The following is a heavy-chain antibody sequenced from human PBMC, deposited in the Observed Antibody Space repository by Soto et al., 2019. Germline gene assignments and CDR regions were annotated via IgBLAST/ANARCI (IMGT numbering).Heavy chain of an antibody. CDR3: ERGLNYGNFDY. J-gene: IGHJ4*02. CDR2: IIPIFGTA. V-gene: IGHV1-69*13. CDR1: GGTFSSYA. Sequence: GASVKVSCKASGGTFSSYAISWVRQAPGQGLEWMGGIIPIFGTANYAQKFQGRVTTTADESTSTAYMELSSLRSEDTAVYYCERGLNYGNFDYWGQGTLVTVSS. D-gene: IGHD3-10*01.